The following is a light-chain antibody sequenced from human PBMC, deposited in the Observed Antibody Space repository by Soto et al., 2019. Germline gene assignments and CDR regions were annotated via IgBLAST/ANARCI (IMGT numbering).Light chain of an antibody. CDR3: QQYNSYWT. CDR1: QSITNW. V-gene: IGKV1-5*01. CDR2: DAS. Sequence: DIPMTQSPSTLSASVGDRVIITCRASQSITNWLAWYQQKPGKAPNLLIYDASSLQSGVPSRFSGSGFGTEFTLTISSLQPDDFATYYCQQYNSYWTFGQGTKVEIK. J-gene: IGKJ1*01.